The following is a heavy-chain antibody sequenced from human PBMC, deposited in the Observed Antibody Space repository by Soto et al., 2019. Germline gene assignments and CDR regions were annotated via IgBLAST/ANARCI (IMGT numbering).Heavy chain of an antibody. V-gene: IGHV3-30-3*01. Sequence: QVQLVESGGGVVQPGRSLRLSCAASGFTFSSYAMHWVRQAPGKGLEWVAVISYDGSNKYYADSVKGRFTISRDNSKNGRYLQMTSLRAKDTAVYYCARGEEQWRVIAFDFWGRGTLVTVSS. CDR3: ARGEEQWRVIAFDF. D-gene: IGHD6-19*01. J-gene: IGHJ4*01. CDR2: ISYDGSNK. CDR1: GFTFSSYA.